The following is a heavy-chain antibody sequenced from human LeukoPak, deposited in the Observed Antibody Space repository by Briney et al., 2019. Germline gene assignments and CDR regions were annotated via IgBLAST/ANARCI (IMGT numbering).Heavy chain of an antibody. D-gene: IGHD1-14*01. Sequence: ASVKVSCKTSGYTFSSYGISWVRQAPGQGLELMGWISAYNGNTNYAQKFQGRLTMTTETSASTAYMELTTLRSDDTAVYYCARLGPENSEHFDLWGQGALVTVSS. V-gene: IGHV1-18*01. CDR1: GYTFSSYG. CDR2: ISAYNGNT. CDR3: ARLGPENSEHFDL. J-gene: IGHJ4*02.